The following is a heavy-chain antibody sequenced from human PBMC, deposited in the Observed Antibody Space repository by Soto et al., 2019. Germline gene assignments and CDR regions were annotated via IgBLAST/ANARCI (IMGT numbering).Heavy chain of an antibody. CDR2: ISYDGSNK. Sequence: QVQLVESGGGVVQPGRSLRLSCAASGFTFSSYGMHWVRQAPGKGLEWVAVISYDGSNKYYADSVKGRFTISRDNSKNTLYLQMNSLRAEDTAVYYCAKDADSSSRYIDYWGQGTLVTVSS. V-gene: IGHV3-30*18. CDR3: AKDADSSSRYIDY. D-gene: IGHD6-13*01. J-gene: IGHJ4*02. CDR1: GFTFSSYG.